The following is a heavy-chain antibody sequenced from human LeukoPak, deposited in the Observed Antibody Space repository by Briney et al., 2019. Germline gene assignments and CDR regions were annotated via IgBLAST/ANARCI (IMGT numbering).Heavy chain of an antibody. V-gene: IGHV4-39*01. CDR3: ASHSPTSYYYMDV. CDR1: GGSIRSSSHY. Sequence: PSESLSLTCTVSGGSIRSSSHYWGWIRQPPGEGLEWIGSMYSSGSAYYNPSLKGRVTISVDTSKNQFSLRLSSVTAADTAVYYCASHSPTSYYYMDVWGRGTTVSISS. J-gene: IGHJ6*03. CDR2: MYSSGSA.